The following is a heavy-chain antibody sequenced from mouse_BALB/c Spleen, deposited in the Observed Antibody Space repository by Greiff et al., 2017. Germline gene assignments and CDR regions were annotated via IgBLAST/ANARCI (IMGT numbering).Heavy chain of an antibody. V-gene: IGHV5-6-5*01. Sequence: EVNLVESGGGLVKPGGSLKLSCAASGFTFSSYAMSWVRQTPEKRLEWVASISSGGSTYYPDSVKGRFTISRDNARNILYLQMSSLRSEDTAMYYCARWHYGPWFAYWGQGTLVTVSA. J-gene: IGHJ3*01. CDR2: ISSGGST. CDR3: ARWHYGPWFAY. D-gene: IGHD1-1*02. CDR1: GFTFSSYA.